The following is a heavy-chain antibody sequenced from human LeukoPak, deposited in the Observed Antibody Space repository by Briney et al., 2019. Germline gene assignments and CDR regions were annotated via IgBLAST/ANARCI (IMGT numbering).Heavy chain of an antibody. Sequence: PGGSPRLSCAASGFTFSDYYMSWIRQAPGKGLEWVSYISSSGSTIYYADSVKGRFTISRDNAKNSLYLQMNSLRAEDTAVYYCARDDGLGYCSSTSCLQFDYWGQGTLVTVSS. CDR3: ARDDGLGYCSSTSCLQFDY. CDR1: GFTFSDYY. D-gene: IGHD2-2*01. CDR2: ISSSGSTI. V-gene: IGHV3-11*01. J-gene: IGHJ4*02.